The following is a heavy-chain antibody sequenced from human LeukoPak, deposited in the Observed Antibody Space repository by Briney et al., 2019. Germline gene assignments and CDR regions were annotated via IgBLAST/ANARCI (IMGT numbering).Heavy chain of an antibody. CDR2: VSPYTGNT. CDR3: ARRGGSYSHSDF. Sequence: ASVKVSCKPSGYTFTGYYMHWVRQAPGQGLEWMGWVSPYTGNTDYAQKLQDRVTLTTDTSTTTAYMELRTLRSDDTAVYYCARRGGSYSHSDFWGQGTLVTVSS. V-gene: IGHV1-18*04. J-gene: IGHJ4*02. D-gene: IGHD1-26*01. CDR1: GYTFTGYY.